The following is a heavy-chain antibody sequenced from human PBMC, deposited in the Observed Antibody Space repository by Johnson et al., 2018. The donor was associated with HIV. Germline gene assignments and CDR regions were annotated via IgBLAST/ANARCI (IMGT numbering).Heavy chain of an antibody. CDR1: GFTFSSYG. CDR2: ISFDGKNK. J-gene: IGHJ4*03. CDR3: ASGDDDGF. V-gene: IGHV3-30*19. Sequence: QVHLVESGGGVVQPGGSLRLSCAASGFTFSSYGMHWVRQAPGKGLEWVAVISFDGKNKFYADSVKGRFTISRDNSRNTLYLQRNSLRPEDTAVYYCASGDDDGFWGRGTLVTVSS. D-gene: IGHD5-12*01.